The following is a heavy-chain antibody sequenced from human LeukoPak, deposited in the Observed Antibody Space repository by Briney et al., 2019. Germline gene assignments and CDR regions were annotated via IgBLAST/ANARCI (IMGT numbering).Heavy chain of an antibody. J-gene: IGHJ3*02. Sequence: SETLSLTCAVYGGSFSGYYWSRIRQPPGKGLEWIGEINHSGSTNYNPSLKSRVTISVDTSKNQFSLKLSSVTAADTAVYYCASAGYSSGGDAFDIWGQGTMVTVSS. V-gene: IGHV4-34*01. CDR2: INHSGST. CDR3: ASAGYSSGGDAFDI. D-gene: IGHD6-19*01. CDR1: GGSFSGYY.